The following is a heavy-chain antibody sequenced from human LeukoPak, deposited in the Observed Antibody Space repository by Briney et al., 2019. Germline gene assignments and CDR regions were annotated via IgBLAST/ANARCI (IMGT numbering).Heavy chain of an antibody. D-gene: IGHD7-27*01. V-gene: IGHV3-53*01. Sequence: GGSLRLSCAASGFTVSSNYMNWVRQAPGKGLEWVSVIYSGGSTYYADSVKGRFIISRDKSKNTLYLQMNSLRAEDTAVYYCARGAANWGFRFEYWGQGTLVTVSS. CDR1: GFTVSSNY. CDR3: ARGAANWGFRFEY. CDR2: IYSGGST. J-gene: IGHJ4*02.